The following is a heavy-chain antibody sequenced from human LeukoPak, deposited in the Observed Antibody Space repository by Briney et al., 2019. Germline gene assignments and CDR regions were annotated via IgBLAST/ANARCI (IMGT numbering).Heavy chain of an antibody. V-gene: IGHV1-2*02. CDR1: RYTVAGYS. D-gene: IGHD1-26*01. CDR3: ARGRGSYSLDY. Sequence: ASVKVSCKASRYTVAGYSMHWVRQAPGQGLEWWGWINPNSGGTNYAQKFQGRVTMTGDTSISTAYMELSRLTSDDTAVYYCARGRGSYSLDYWGQGTLVTVSS. CDR2: INPNSGGT. J-gene: IGHJ4*02.